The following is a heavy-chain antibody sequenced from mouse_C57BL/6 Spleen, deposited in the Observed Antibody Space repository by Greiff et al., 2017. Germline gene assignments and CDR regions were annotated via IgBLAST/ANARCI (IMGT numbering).Heavy chain of an antibody. CDR1: GFNIKNTY. D-gene: IGHD2-2*01. J-gene: IGHJ4*01. Sequence: EVQGVESVAELVRPGASVKLSCTASGFNIKNTYMHWVKQRPEQGLEWIGRIDPANGNTKYAPKFQGKATITADTSSNTAYLQLSSLTSEDTAIYYCARPFVVTTGETFAMDYWGQGTSVTVSS. V-gene: IGHV14-3*01. CDR2: IDPANGNT. CDR3: ARPFVVTTGETFAMDY.